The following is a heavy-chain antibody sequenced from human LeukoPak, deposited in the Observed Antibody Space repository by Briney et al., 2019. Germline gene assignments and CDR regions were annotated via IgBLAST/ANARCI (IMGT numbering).Heavy chain of an antibody. J-gene: IGHJ5*02. V-gene: IGHV4-30-4*08. CDR3: ARDQDYYGSGSHGPDH. Sequence: SETLSPTCTVSGGSISSDDYYWSWIRQPPGKGLEWIGYIYYSGSTYYSPSLKSRVSMSVDTSNNQFSLKLSSVTAADTAVYYCARDQDYYGSGSHGPDHWGQGILVTVSS. D-gene: IGHD3-10*01. CDR1: GGSISSDDYY. CDR2: IYYSGST.